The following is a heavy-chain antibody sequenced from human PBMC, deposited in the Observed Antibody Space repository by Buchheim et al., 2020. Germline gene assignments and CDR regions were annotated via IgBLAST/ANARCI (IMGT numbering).Heavy chain of an antibody. CDR2: INSDGSAT. D-gene: IGHD4-17*01. CDR1: GFTFSNYW. Sequence: EVQLVESGGGSVQPGGSLRLSCAGSGFTFSNYWMHWVRQAPGKGLVWVSRINSDGSATTYADSVRGRFTISRDNAKNTLYLRLNSLGAEDTAVYYCARDPRDRNYGDYFDYWGQGAL. V-gene: IGHV3-74*01. J-gene: IGHJ4*02. CDR3: ARDPRDRNYGDYFDY.